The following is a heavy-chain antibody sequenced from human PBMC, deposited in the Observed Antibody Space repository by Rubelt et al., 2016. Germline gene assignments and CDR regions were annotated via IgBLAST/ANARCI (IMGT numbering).Heavy chain of an antibody. CDR3: ARDRYFVGRAAAGPGKFDY. V-gene: IGHV3-21*04. CDR1: GFTFSSYS. D-gene: IGHD6-13*01. J-gene: IGHJ4*02. Sequence: GGLVKPGGSLRLSCAASGFTFSSYSMNWVRQAPGKGLEWVSSISSSSSYIYYADSVKGRFTISRDNAKNSLYLQMNSLRAEDTAVYYCARDRYFVGRAAAGPGKFDYWGQGTLVTVSS. CDR2: ISSSSSYI.